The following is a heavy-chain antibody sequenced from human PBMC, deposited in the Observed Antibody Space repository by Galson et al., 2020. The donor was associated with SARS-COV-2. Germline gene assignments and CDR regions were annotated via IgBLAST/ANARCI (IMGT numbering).Heavy chain of an antibody. CDR1: GFTFDDYA. J-gene: IGHJ1*01. CDR2: ISWNSGSI. Sequence: SLKISCAASGFTFDDYAMHWVRQAPGKGLEWVSGISWNSGSIGYADSVKGRFTISRDNAKNSLYLQMNSLRAEDTALYYCAKDIFPYYYDSSGYYFQHWGQGTLVTVSS. V-gene: IGHV3-9*01. CDR3: AKDIFPYYYDSSGYYFQH. D-gene: IGHD3-22*01.